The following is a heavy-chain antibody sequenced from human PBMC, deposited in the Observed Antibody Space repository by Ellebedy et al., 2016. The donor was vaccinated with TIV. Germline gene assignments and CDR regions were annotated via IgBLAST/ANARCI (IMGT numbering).Heavy chain of an antibody. CDR3: ARDYGDYINWFDP. D-gene: IGHD4-17*01. CDR2: ISSSSSYI. CDR1: VFTFSSYS. Sequence: GESLKISCAASVFTFSSYSMTLVRQAPGKGLEWVSSISSSSSYIYYADSVKGRFTISRDNAKNSLYLQMNSLRAEDTAVYYCARDYGDYINWFDPWGQGTLVTVSS. V-gene: IGHV3-21*01. J-gene: IGHJ5*02.